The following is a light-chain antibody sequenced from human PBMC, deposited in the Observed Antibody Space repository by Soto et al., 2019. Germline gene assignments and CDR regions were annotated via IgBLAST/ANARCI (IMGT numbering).Light chain of an antibody. Sequence: QPVLTQPPSVSGAPGQRVTISCTGSSSNIGANYDVHWYQQLPGTAPKLLIYGNSNRPSGVPDRFSGSKSGTSASLAITGLQAEDAADYYCQSYDSRLSGSVVFGGGTKLTVL. CDR3: QSYDSRLSGSVV. CDR1: SSNIGANYD. V-gene: IGLV1-40*01. CDR2: GNS. J-gene: IGLJ2*01.